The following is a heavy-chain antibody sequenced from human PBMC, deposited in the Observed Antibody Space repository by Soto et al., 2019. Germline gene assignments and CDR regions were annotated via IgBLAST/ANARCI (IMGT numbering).Heavy chain of an antibody. Sequence: ALRLACSASGLTCINYPMHWVRQAPGKGLEWVSVIRYDGSHQNYADSVKGRYNISRDNSKTILYLQINRLRAADQVLYSCVGQVYSSGWAAVSPWGQGTLVTVS. CDR3: VGQVYSSGWAAVSP. D-gene: IGHD6-19*01. CDR2: IRYDGSHQ. CDR1: GLTCINYP. V-gene: IGHV3-33*01. J-gene: IGHJ5*02.